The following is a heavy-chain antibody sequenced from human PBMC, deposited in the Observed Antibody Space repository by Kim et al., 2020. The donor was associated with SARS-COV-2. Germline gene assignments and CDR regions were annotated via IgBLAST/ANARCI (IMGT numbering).Heavy chain of an antibody. J-gene: IGHJ6*02. V-gene: IGHV1-18*01. CDR3: ARDRPWELLRHYYGMDV. CDR2: ISAYNGNT. Sequence: ASVKVSCKASGYTFTSYGISWVRQAPGQGLEWMGWISAYNGNTNYAQKLQGRVTMTTDTSTSTAYMELRSLRSDDTAVYYCARDRPWELLRHYYGMDVWGQGTTVTVSS. D-gene: IGHD1-26*01. CDR1: GYTFTSYG.